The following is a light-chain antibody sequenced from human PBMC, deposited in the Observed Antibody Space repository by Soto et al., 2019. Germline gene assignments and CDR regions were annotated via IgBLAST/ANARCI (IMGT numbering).Light chain of an antibody. J-gene: IGKJ1*01. CDR3: QHSYSIPWT. V-gene: IGKV1-39*01. CDR1: QRISNY. Sequence: DIQMTQPPSSLSASVGDRVTITCRASQRISNYLNWYQQKPGKAPKLLIYGASSLQSGVPSRFSGSGSGTDFTLTISSLQPEDFAIYYCQHSYSIPWTFGQGTKVDIK. CDR2: GAS.